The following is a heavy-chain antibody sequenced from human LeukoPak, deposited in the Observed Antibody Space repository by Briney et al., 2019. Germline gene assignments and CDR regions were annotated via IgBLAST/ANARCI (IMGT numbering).Heavy chain of an antibody. Sequence: SETLSLTCTVSGGSISSYYWGWIRQPPGKGLEWIGYIYYSGSTNYNPSLKSRVTISVDTSKNQFSLKLSSVTAADTAVYYCARINTYCSSTSCYVWFDPWGQGTLVTVSS. CDR1: GGSISSYY. CDR2: IYYSGST. D-gene: IGHD2-2*01. V-gene: IGHV4-59*01. CDR3: ARINTYCSSTSCYVWFDP. J-gene: IGHJ5*02.